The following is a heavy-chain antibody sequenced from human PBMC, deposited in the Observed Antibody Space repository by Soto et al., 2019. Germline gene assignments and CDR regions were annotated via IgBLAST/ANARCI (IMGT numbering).Heavy chain of an antibody. Sequence: GGSLRLSCAASGFTFSSYGMHWVRQAPGKGLERVAVISYDGSNKYYADSVKGRFTISRDNSKNTLYLQMNSLRADDTAVYYCAKSFSNYYYGMDVWGQGTTVTVSS. V-gene: IGHV3-30*18. CDR3: AKSFSNYYYGMDV. J-gene: IGHJ6*02. CDR2: ISYDGSNK. CDR1: GFTFSSYG. D-gene: IGHD3-16*02.